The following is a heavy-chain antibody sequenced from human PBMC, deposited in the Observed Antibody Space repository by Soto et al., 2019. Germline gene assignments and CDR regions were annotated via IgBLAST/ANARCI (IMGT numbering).Heavy chain of an antibody. CDR3: ASAFEEWPTQEHFDY. CDR1: GFTFSSYA. Sequence: PVGSLRLSCAASGFTFSSYAMHWVRQAPGKGLEWVAVISYDGSIKYYADSVKGRFIISRDNSKNTLYLQMNSLRAEDTAVYYCASAFEEWPTQEHFDYWGQGTLVTVSS. J-gene: IGHJ4*02. V-gene: IGHV3-30-3*01. D-gene: IGHD3-3*01. CDR2: ISYDGSIK.